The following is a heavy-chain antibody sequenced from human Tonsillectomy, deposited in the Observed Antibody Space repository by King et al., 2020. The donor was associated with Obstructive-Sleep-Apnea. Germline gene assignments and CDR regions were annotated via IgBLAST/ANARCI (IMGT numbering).Heavy chain of an antibody. D-gene: IGHD3-10*01. Sequence: EKQLVQSGGGLVQPGGSLRLSCAASGFTFSSYTMNWVRQAPGKGLEWVSYISSSSSIYYADSVKGRFTITRDNAKNSLYLQMNSLRAEDTAVYYCARELWTNAFDIWGQGTMVTVSS. CDR1: GFTFSSYT. V-gene: IGHV3-48*04. CDR2: ISSSSSI. CDR3: ARELWTNAFDI. J-gene: IGHJ3*02.